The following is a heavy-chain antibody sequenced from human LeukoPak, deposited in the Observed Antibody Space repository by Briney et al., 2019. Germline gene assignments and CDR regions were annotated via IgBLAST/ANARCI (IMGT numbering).Heavy chain of an antibody. CDR2: ISYTGTYI. J-gene: IGHJ4*02. D-gene: IGHD1-26*01. CDR1: GFTFSSYA. CDR3: VRDRGSYRPIDY. V-gene: IGHV3-21*01. Sequence: GGSLRLSCAASGFTFSSYAMHWVRQAPGKGLEWVSSISYTGTYIYYRESVKGRFTISRDNAENSLYLEMNSLRVEDTAIYYCVRDRGSYRPIDYWGQGTLVTVSS.